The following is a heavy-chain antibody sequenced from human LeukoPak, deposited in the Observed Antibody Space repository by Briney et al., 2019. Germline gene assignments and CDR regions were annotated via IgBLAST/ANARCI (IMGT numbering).Heavy chain of an antibody. D-gene: IGHD1-26*01. CDR3: ARAVGATFVY. CDR1: GGSISSYY. Sequence: SETLSLTCTVSGGSISSYYWSWIRQPPGKGLEWIGYIYYSGSTNYNPSLKSRVTISVDTSKNQFSLKLSSVTAADTAVYYCARAVGATFVYWGQGTLVTVSS. J-gene: IGHJ4*02. CDR2: IYYSGST. V-gene: IGHV4-59*01.